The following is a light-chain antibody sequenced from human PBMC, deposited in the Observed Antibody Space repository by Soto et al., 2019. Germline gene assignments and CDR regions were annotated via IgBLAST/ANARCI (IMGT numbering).Light chain of an antibody. V-gene: IGKV4-1*01. J-gene: IGKJ1*01. CDR3: QQYYSNSQTST. CDR1: QSVLSSSNNMNY. Sequence: DIVMTQSPDSLAVSLGERATITCKSSQSVLSSSNNMNYLAWYQQKPGHPPKLLISWASTRESGVPDRFSGGGSGTDFTLTISSLQAENVALYYWQQYYSNSQTSTFGQGTKVEIK. CDR2: WAS.